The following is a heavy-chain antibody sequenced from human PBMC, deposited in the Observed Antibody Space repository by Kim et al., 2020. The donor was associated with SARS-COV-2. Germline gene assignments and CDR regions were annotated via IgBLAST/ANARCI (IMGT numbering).Heavy chain of an antibody. J-gene: IGHJ6*02. CDR1: GFTFSSYG. CDR3: ARDCSQLLWGMAVGTSRGGMDV. CDR2: IWYDGSNK. D-gene: IGHD2-2*01. V-gene: IGHV3-33*01. Sequence: GGSLRLSCAASGFTFSSYGIHWVRQAPGKGLEWVAVIWYDGSNKYYADSVKGRFTISRDNSKNTLYLQMNSLRAEDTAVYYCARDCSQLLWGMAVGTSRGGMDVWGQGTTVTVSS.